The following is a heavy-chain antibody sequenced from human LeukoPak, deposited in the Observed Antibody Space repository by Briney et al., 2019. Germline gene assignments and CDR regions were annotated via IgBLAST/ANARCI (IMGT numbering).Heavy chain of an antibody. Sequence: GGSLRLSCAASGFTFSSYSMNWVRQAPGKGLEWVSYISSTSSTIYYADSVKGRFTISRDNAKNSLYLQMNSLRAEDTAVYYCARDRYSGSYPLDYWGQGTLVTVSS. D-gene: IGHD1-26*01. V-gene: IGHV3-48*04. CDR2: ISSTSSTI. CDR3: ARDRYSGSYPLDY. J-gene: IGHJ4*02. CDR1: GFTFSSYS.